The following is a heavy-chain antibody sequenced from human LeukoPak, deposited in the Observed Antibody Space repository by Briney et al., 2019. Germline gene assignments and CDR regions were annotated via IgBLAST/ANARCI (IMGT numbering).Heavy chain of an antibody. CDR2: ITPSGDGT. CDR3: VRDSPVATW. D-gene: IGHD1-26*01. V-gene: IGHV3-23*01. CDR1: GFTFSSRG. Sequence: GGSLRVYCAASGFTFSSRGMSWVRQAPGKGLEWVSSITPSGDGTYYAASVKGRFTISRDNSKNTLYLQMDSLRADDTAKYYCVRDSPVATWWGQGTLVTVSS. J-gene: IGHJ4*02.